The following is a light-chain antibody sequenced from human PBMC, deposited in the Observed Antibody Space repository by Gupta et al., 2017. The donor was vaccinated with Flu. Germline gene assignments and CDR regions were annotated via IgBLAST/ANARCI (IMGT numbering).Light chain of an antibody. V-gene: IGKV2-28*01. CDR1: QSLLHSNGYTY. CDR3: MQALQAPVT. J-gene: IGKJ2*01. Sequence: VTPGEPASISCRASQSLLHSNGYTYLDWYLQRPGQSPQILIYLGSRRSFGVPERFSGSGSGADFTLEISRVEAEDIGVYYCMQALQAPVTFGQGTRLDFK. CDR2: LGS.